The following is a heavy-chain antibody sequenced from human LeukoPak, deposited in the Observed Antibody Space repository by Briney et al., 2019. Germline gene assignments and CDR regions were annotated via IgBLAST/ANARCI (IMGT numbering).Heavy chain of an antibody. CDR1: GFTFSSYD. D-gene: IGHD5-12*01. CDR2: ISSSGSII. CDR3: AREDGGYEPYGYYYYGLDV. V-gene: IGHV3-48*03. Sequence: PGGSLRLSCAASGFTFSSYDMNWVRRAPGKGLEWVSYISSSGSIIYYADSVRGRFTISRDNAKNSLYLQMNSLRAEDTAVYYCAREDGGYEPYGYYYYGLDVWGQGTTVTVSS. J-gene: IGHJ6*02.